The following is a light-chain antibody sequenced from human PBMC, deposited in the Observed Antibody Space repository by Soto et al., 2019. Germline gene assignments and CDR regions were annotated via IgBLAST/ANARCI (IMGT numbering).Light chain of an antibody. V-gene: IGKV3-11*01. CDR2: DTS. CDR1: QSVFSS. J-gene: IGKJ4*01. Sequence: EIVLTQSPATLSLSPGERATLSCRASQSVFSSLAWYQQKPGQAPRLLIYDTSNRATGIPARFSGSGSGTDFTLIISSLEPEEFAVYYCQQRNNWPLTFGGGTKVEIK. CDR3: QQRNNWPLT.